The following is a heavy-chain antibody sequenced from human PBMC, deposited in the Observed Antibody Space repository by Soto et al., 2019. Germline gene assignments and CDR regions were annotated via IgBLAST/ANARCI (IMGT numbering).Heavy chain of an antibody. CDR1: GFTFSSYA. CDR3: ARGGAMGVDY. CDR2: ISGSGGST. J-gene: IGHJ4*02. Sequence: PGGCLRLSCAASGFTFSSYAMSWVRQAPGKGLEWVSAISGSGGSTYYADSVKGRLTVSRDNAKNTVYLHVNTLRDEDTAVYYCARGGAMGVDYWGQGTLVTVSS. D-gene: IGHD1-26*01. V-gene: IGHV3-23*01.